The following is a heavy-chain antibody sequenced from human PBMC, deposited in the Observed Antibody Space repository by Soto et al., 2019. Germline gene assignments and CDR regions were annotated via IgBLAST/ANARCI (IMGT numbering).Heavy chain of an antibody. CDR3: ASYDGYKRNNRYYFDY. CDR2: IIPIFGTA. J-gene: IGHJ4*02. Sequence: SVKVSCKASGGTFSSYAISWVRQAPGQGLEWMGGIIPIFGTANYAQKFQGRVTITADESTSTAYMELSSLRSEDTAVYYCASYDGYKRNNRYYFDYWGQGTLVTVSS. CDR1: GGTFSSYA. V-gene: IGHV1-69*13. D-gene: IGHD3-22*01.